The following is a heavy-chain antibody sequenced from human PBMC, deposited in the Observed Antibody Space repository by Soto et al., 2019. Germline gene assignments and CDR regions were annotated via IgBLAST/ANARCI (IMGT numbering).Heavy chain of an antibody. J-gene: IGHJ6*02. V-gene: IGHV3-48*04. CDR3: ASSCGGDCYVRAPASYYYYGMDV. D-gene: IGHD2-21*02. CDR2: ISSSSSTI. Sequence: EVQLVESGGGLVQPGGSLRLSCAASGFTFSSYSMNWVRQAPGKGLEWVSYISSSSSTIYYADSVKGRFTISRDNAKNSLYLQMNSLRAEDTAVYYCASSCGGDCYVRAPASYYYYGMDVWGQGTTVTVSS. CDR1: GFTFSSYS.